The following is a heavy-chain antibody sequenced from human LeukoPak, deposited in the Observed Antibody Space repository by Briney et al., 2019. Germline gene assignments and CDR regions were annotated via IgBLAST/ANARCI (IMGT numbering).Heavy chain of an antibody. CDR3: AREESGGYFDY. CDR2: INPTGTST. V-gene: IGHV1-46*01. J-gene: IGHJ4*02. Sequence: ASVKVSCKASGYTFTNYYMHWVRQAPGQGLEWMGLINPTGTSTNYAQKFRGRVTMTRDTSTTTVYMELSSLRSEDAAVYYCAREESGGYFDYWGQGTLVTVSS. CDR1: GYTFTNYY. D-gene: IGHD2-8*02.